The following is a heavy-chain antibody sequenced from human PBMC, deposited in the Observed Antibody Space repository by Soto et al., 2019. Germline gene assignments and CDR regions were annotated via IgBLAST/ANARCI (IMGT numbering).Heavy chain of an antibody. D-gene: IGHD1-26*01. CDR1: GYTFTSYG. CDR2: ISAYNGNT. CDR3: ARDQGECELPPGFDY. J-gene: IGHJ4*02. Sequence: QVQLVQSGAEVKKPGASVKVSCKACGYTFTSYGISWMRQAPGQGLEWMGWISAYNGNTNYAQKLQGRVTMTTNTSTSTAYMELRSLRSDDTAVHYCARDQGECELPPGFDYWGQGTLVTVSS. V-gene: IGHV1-18*01.